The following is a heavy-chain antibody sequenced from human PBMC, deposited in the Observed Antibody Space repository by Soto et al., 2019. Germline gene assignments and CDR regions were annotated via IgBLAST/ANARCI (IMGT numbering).Heavy chain of an antibody. CDR3: ARFFFSLLPAPITLLSFPTPRSFD. V-gene: IGHV4-34*01. D-gene: IGHD3-22*01. CDR2: INHSGST. J-gene: IGHJ2*01. CDR1: GGLFSRYY. Sequence: SETLSLTCAVYGGLFSRYYWSWIRQPPGKGLEWIGEINHSGSTNYNPSLKSRVTISVDTSKNQFSLKLSSVTAADTAVYYCARFFFSLLPAPITLLSFPTPRSFD.